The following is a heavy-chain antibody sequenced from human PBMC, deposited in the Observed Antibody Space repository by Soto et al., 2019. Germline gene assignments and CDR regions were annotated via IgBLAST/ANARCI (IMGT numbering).Heavy chain of an antibody. J-gene: IGHJ4*02. Sequence: GGSLRLSCAASGFTFSTYAMSWVRQAPGKGLEWVSGISGSGGDTYYADSVKGRFAISRDNSKNTLYLLMNSLRAEDTAVYHCAREGLAAAGFGYWGQGTLVTVSS. CDR3: AREGLAAAGFGY. CDR2: ISGSGGDT. D-gene: IGHD6-13*01. CDR1: GFTFSTYA. V-gene: IGHV3-23*01.